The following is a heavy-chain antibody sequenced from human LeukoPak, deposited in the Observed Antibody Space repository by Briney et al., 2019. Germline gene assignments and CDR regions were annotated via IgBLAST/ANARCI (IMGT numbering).Heavy chain of an antibody. D-gene: IGHD3-10*01. V-gene: IGHV4-34*01. CDR3: ARTVPMVRGVITSDWFDP. Sequence: PSETLSLTCAVYGGSFSGYYWSWIRQPPGKGLEWIGEINHSGSTNYNPSLKSRVTISVDTSKNQCSLKLSSVTAADTAVYYCARTVPMVRGVITSDWFDPWGQGTLVTVSS. CDR2: INHSGST. CDR1: GGSFSGYY. J-gene: IGHJ5*02.